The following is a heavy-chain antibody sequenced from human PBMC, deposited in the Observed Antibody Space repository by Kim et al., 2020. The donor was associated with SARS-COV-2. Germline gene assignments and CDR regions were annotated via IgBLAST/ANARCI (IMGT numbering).Heavy chain of an antibody. CDR2: IYYSGST. V-gene: IGHV4-59*01. J-gene: IGHJ6*02. Sequence: SETLSLTCTVSGGSISSYYWSWIRQPPGKGLEWIGYIYYSGSTNYNPSLKSRVTISVDTSKNQFSLKLSSVTAADTAVYYCARVLGRSSWYVGHYYYYGMDVWGQGTTVTVSS. D-gene: IGHD6-13*01. CDR3: ARVLGRSSWYVGHYYYYGMDV. CDR1: GGSISSYY.